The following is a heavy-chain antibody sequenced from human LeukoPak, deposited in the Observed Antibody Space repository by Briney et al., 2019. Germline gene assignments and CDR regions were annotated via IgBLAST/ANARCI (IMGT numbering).Heavy chain of an antibody. J-gene: IGHJ4*02. D-gene: IGHD2-8*01. CDR2: ISSSSSTI. CDR1: GFTFSTYS. Sequence: QPGGSLRLSCAASGFTFSTYSMNWVRQAPGKGLEWVSYISSSSSTIYYADSVKGRFTISRDNAKNSLYLQMNSLRAEDTAVYYCAKDPHGGKWYYFDYWGQGTLVTVSS. CDR3: AKDPHGGKWYYFDY. V-gene: IGHV3-48*01.